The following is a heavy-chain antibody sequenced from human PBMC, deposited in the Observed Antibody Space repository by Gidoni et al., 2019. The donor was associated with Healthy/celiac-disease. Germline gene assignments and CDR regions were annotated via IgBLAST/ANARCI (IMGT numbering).Heavy chain of an antibody. CDR2: IKQDGSEK. D-gene: IGHD3-22*01. J-gene: IGHJ6*02. CDR1: GFPFSSYW. V-gene: IGHV3-7*01. Sequence: EVQLVESGGGLVQPGGSLRLSCAASGFPFSSYWMSWVRQAPGKGLEWVANIKQDGSEKYYGDSVKGRFTISRDNAKNSLYLQMNSLRAEDTAVYYCARDLEQDYYDSSGVYYYYYGMDVWGQGTTVTVSS. CDR3: ARDLEQDYYDSSGVYYYYYGMDV.